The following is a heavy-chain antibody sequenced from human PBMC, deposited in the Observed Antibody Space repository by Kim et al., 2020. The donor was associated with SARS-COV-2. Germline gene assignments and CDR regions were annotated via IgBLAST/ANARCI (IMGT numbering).Heavy chain of an antibody. J-gene: IGHJ6*02. Sequence: HSGSTNYNPSLKSRVTISVDTSKNQFSLKLSSVTAADTAVYYCALRGMDVWGQGTTVTVSS. CDR2: HSGST. CDR3: ALRGMDV. V-gene: IGHV4-34*01.